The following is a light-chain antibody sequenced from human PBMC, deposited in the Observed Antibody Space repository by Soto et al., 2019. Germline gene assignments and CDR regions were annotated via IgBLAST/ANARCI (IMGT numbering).Light chain of an antibody. J-gene: IGKJ1*01. V-gene: IGKV1-5*03. CDR2: KAS. CDR1: QSIGTW. CDR3: QQYNSYSPWT. Sequence: DIQMTQSPSTLSASVGDRVTITCRASQSIGTWLAWYQQKPGKAPNLLFYKASIEESGVPSRFSGSGSGTEFTLTISSLQPDDFATYYCQQYNSYSPWTFGQGTRVEVK.